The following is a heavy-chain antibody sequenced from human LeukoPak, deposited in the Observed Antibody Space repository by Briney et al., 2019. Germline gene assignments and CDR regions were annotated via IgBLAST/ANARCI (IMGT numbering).Heavy chain of an antibody. J-gene: IGHJ4*02. CDR2: ISGSGGST. CDR3: AKDSSSSGWYGYYFDY. Sequence: VQPGGSLRLSCAASGFTFSSYAMSWVRQAPEKGLEWVSAISGSGGSTYYADSVKGRFTISRDNSKNTLYLQMNSLRAEDTAVYYCAKDSSSSGWYGYYFDYWGQGTLVTVSS. D-gene: IGHD6-19*01. V-gene: IGHV3-23*01. CDR1: GFTFSSYA.